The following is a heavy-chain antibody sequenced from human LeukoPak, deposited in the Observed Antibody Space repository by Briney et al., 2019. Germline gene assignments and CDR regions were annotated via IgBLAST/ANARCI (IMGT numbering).Heavy chain of an antibody. V-gene: IGHV1-8*01. CDR3: ARVPYYYDNNWFDP. Sequence: ASVKVSCKASGFPFTRYDINWVRQTSAQGLEWMGWMNPNTGNTGYAQKLQGRVTITRDTSASTAYMELSTLRSEDTAVYYCARVPYYYDNNWFDPWGQGTLVTVSS. CDR2: MNPNTGNT. D-gene: IGHD3-22*01. CDR1: GFPFTRYD. J-gene: IGHJ5*02.